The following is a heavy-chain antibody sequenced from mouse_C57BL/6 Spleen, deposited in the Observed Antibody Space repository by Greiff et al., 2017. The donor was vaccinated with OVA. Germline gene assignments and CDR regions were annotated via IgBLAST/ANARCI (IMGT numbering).Heavy chain of an antibody. J-gene: IGHJ4*01. V-gene: IGHV6-6*01. CDR1: GFTFSDAW. D-gene: IGHD2-1*01. Sequence: EVKVVESGGGLVQPGGSMKLSCAASGFTFSDAWMDWVRQSPEKGLEWVAEIRNKANNHATYYAESVKGRFTISIDDSKSSVYLQMNSLRAEDTGIYYCTRIGNYDYYAMDYWGQGTSVTVSS. CDR2: IRNKANNHAT. CDR3: TRIGNYDYYAMDY.